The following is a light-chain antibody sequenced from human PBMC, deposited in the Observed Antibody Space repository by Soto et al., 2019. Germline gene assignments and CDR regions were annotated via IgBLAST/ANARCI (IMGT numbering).Light chain of an antibody. CDR3: QQYYSSIT. Sequence: DFVMTQSPDSLAVSLGERATINCRSSQTVLHRPTNNNYLAWFQQLSGEPGQSPNLLIYWASTRESGVPDRFSGSGSGTDFTLTISSLQAEDVAVYFCQQYYSSITFGQGTRLEIK. CDR1: QTVLHRPTNNNY. V-gene: IGKV4-1*01. CDR2: WAS. J-gene: IGKJ5*01.